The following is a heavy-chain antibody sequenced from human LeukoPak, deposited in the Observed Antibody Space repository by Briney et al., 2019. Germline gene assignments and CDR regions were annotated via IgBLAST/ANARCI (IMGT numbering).Heavy chain of an antibody. D-gene: IGHD4-17*01. CDR3: ASLPDYGDEFDY. J-gene: IGHJ4*02. CDR2: INTDGSST. Sequence: GGSLRLSCAASGFTFSSYWMHWVRQAPGKGLVWVSRINTDGSSTSYADSVKGRFTISRDNAKNTLYLQMNSLRAEDTAVYYCASLPDYGDEFDYWGQGTLVTVSS. V-gene: IGHV3-74*01. CDR1: GFTFSSYW.